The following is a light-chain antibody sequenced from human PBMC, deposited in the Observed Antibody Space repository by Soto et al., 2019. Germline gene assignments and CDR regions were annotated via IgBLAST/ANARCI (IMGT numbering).Light chain of an antibody. Sequence: QSVLTQPPSVSGAPGQRVTISCTGSSSNIGAGYDVHWYQQLPGRAPKILIYGNTNRPSGVPDRFSGSKSGTSASLAITGLQAEDEADYYCLSFDSSLSVVFGGGTKHTVL. V-gene: IGLV1-40*01. CDR1: SSNIGAGYD. J-gene: IGLJ2*01. CDR2: GNT. CDR3: LSFDSSLSVV.